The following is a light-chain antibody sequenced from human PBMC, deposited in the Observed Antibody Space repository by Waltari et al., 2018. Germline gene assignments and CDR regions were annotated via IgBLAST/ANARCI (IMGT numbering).Light chain of an antibody. CDR2: DAS. Sequence: EVVLTQTPATLSLSPGERATLSCRASQSVNNFVGWYQQKSGQAPRLLLYDASSRAAGIPARLSGSGSGTEFTLTITSLEPEDCAIYYCQQRSNLLTFGGGTKVEIK. V-gene: IGKV3-11*01. CDR3: QQRSNLLT. J-gene: IGKJ4*01. CDR1: QSVNNF.